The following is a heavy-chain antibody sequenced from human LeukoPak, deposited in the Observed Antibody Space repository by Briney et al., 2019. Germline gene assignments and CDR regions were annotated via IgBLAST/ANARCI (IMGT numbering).Heavy chain of an antibody. CDR3: ARGGGGSSWYELDY. J-gene: IGHJ4*02. CDR2: IYSGGIT. Sequence: GGSLRLSCAVSGFTVSTNHMSWVRQAPGKGLQWVSVIYSGGITYYADSVKGRFIISRDSSNDTLYLQMNSLRAEDTAVYYCARGGGGSSWYELDYWGQGILVTVSS. CDR1: GFTVSTNH. V-gene: IGHV3-66*01. D-gene: IGHD6-13*01.